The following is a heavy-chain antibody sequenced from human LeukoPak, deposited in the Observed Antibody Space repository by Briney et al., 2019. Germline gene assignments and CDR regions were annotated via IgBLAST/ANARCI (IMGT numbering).Heavy chain of an antibody. V-gene: IGHV1-24*01. Sequence: ASVKVSCKVSGYNFSELSMHWVRQAPGKGLEWMGGFAPEDDETIYAQNFQGRFTMTEDTSTGTAYMELRSLRSDDTAVYYCARGVVGATIGFDYWGQGTLVTVSS. CDR1: GYNFSELS. D-gene: IGHD1-26*01. J-gene: IGHJ4*02. CDR2: FAPEDDET. CDR3: ARGVVGATIGFDY.